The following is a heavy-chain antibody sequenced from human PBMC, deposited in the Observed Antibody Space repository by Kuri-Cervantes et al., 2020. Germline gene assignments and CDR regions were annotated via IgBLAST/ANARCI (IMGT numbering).Heavy chain of an antibody. CDR3: ARGDPGIAAAGHGGDY. J-gene: IGHJ4*02. CDR2: ISGSGGNT. Sequence: GESLKISCAASGFTFSSYAMSWVRQAPGKGLEWVSTISGSGGNTYYADSVKGRFTISRDNSENTLYLQLSSLRAEDTAIYYCARGDPGIAAAGHGGDYWGQGTLVTVSS. CDR1: GFTFSSYA. V-gene: IGHV3-23*01. D-gene: IGHD6-13*01.